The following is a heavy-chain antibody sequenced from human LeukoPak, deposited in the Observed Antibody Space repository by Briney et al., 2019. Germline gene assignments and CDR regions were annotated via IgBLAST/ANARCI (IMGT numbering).Heavy chain of an antibody. J-gene: IGHJ6*03. D-gene: IGHD6-13*01. V-gene: IGHV4-39*01. CDR3: ARQYSSSWRRTYYYYYMDV. CDR1: GGSISSSSYY. CDR2: IYYSGST. Sequence: SETLSLTYTVSGGSISSSSYYWGWIRQPPGKGPEWIGSIYYSGSTYYNPSLKSRVTISVDTSKNQFSLKLSSVTAADTAVYYCARQYSSSWRRTYYYYYMDVWGKGTTVTISS.